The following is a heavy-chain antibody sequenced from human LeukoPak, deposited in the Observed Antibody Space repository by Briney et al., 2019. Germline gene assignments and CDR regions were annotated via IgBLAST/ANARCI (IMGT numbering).Heavy chain of an antibody. CDR2: IYYSGST. CDR1: GGSISSGGYY. CDR3: ARGPGVVVVPAPEFDP. D-gene: IGHD2-2*01. Sequence: SQTLSLTCTVSGGSISSGGYYWSWIRQHPGKGLELIGYIYYSGSTYYNPSLKSRVTISVDTSKNQFSLKLSSVTAADTAVYYCARGPGVVVVPAPEFDPWGQGTLVTVSS. V-gene: IGHV4-31*03. J-gene: IGHJ5*02.